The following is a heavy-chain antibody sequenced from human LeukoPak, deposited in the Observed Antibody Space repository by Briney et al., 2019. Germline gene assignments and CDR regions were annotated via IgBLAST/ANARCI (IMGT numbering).Heavy chain of an antibody. V-gene: IGHV1-2*02. D-gene: IGHD1-7*01. CDR2: INPSTGGT. CDR3: ARDGKWNYHYFDP. J-gene: IGHJ4*02. Sequence: ASVKVSCKACGYTFTDHYMHWVRQAPGQGLEWMGWINPSTGGTNYAQRFQGRVTMTRDTSISTAYMELSRLTSDDTAVYFCARDGKWNYHYFDPWGQGTLVTVSS. CDR1: GYTFTDHY.